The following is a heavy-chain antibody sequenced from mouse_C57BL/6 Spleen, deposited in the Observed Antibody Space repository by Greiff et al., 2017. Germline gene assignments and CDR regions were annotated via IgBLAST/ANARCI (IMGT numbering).Heavy chain of an antibody. V-gene: IGHV3-6*01. D-gene: IGHD2-3*01. CDR2: ISYDGSN. J-gene: IGHJ4*01. CDR3: AREDDGYYPYAMDY. Sequence: EVQLQQSGPGLVKPSQSLSLTCSVTGYSITSGYYWNWIRQFPGNKLEWMGYISYDGSNNYNPSLKNRISITRDTSKNQFFLKLNSVTTEDTATYYFAREDDGYYPYAMDYWGQGTSVTVSS. CDR1: GYSITSGYY.